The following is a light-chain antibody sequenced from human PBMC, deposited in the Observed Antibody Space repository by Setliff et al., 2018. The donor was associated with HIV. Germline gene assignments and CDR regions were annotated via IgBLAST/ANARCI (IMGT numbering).Light chain of an antibody. V-gene: IGLV3-25*03. Sequence: SYELTQPPSVSVSPGQTARITCSGDALPNQYAYWYQQKPGQAPVLVLYKDSVRPSGIPERFSGSRSGTTVTLSISGVQAEDEADYYCQSADSSGRVFGGGTKVTV. CDR3: QSADSSGRV. CDR1: ALPNQY. CDR2: KDS. J-gene: IGLJ3*02.